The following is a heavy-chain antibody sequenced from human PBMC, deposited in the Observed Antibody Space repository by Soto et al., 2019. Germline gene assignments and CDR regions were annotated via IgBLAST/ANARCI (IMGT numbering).Heavy chain of an antibody. D-gene: IGHD3-10*01. V-gene: IGHV3-73*01. CDR2: IRSKANSYAT. J-gene: IGHJ4*02. Sequence: WGSLRVSCASSVFTFSVSGMHWVRQASGKGLEWVGRIRSKANSYATAYAASVKGRFTISRDDSKNTAYLQMNSLKTEDTAVYYCTPRGPFFDYWGQGTLVTVS. CDR1: VFTFSVSG. CDR3: TPRGPFFDY.